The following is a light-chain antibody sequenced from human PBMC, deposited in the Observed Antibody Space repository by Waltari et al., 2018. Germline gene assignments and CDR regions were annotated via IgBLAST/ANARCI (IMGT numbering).Light chain of an antibody. CDR2: EAS. V-gene: IGKV1-5*03. CDR1: QSITRC. CDR3: QQFVGYPYT. Sequence: DIQLPQSPPPLAASVGDSVTITGRASQSITRCLAWYQQKPGRAPKLLIYEASNLVTGVPSRFSGTGSGTVFTLTISSLEPDDFATYYCQQFVGYPYTFGQGTKVETK. J-gene: IGKJ2*01.